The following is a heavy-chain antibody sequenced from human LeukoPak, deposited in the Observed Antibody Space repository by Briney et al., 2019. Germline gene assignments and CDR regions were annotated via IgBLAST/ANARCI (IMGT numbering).Heavy chain of an antibody. V-gene: IGHV1-69*04. CDR1: GGTFSSYA. Sequence: GASVKVSCKASGGTFSSYAISWVRQAPGQGLEWMGRIIPILGIANYAQKFQGRVTITADKSTSTAYMELSSLRSEDTAVYYCARENPEGSGSYYNPKRWGQGTLVTVSS. J-gene: IGHJ4*02. D-gene: IGHD3-10*01. CDR2: IIPILGIA. CDR3: ARENPEGSGSYYNPKR.